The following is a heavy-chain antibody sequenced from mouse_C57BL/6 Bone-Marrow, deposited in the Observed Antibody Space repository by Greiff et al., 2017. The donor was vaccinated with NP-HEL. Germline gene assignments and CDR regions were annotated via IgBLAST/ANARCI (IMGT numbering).Heavy chain of an antibody. Sequence: QVQLQQPGAELVRPGTSVKLSCKASGYTFTSYWMHWVKQRPGQGLEWIGVIDPSDSYTNYNQKFKGKATLTVDTSSSTAYMQLSSLTSEDSAVYYCARLGLRLFAYWGQGTLVTVSA. D-gene: IGHD3-2*02. CDR1: GYTFTSYW. CDR2: IDPSDSYT. CDR3: ARLGLRLFAY. V-gene: IGHV1-59*01. J-gene: IGHJ3*01.